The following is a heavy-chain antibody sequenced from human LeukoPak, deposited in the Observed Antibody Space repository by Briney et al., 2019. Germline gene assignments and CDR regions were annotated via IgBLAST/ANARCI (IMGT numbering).Heavy chain of an antibody. CDR3: ARVDYDSSGYYYV. CDR2: INRGGIT. J-gene: IGHJ4*02. D-gene: IGHD3-22*01. Sequence: SETLSLTCAVYGGSLSGYYWSWIRQSPGKGLEWIGEINRGGITKYNPSLKSRVTISLGTSYNQFSLKLTSVTAADTAMYYCARVDYDSSGYYYVWGQGTLVTVSS. V-gene: IGHV4-34*01. CDR1: GGSLSGYY.